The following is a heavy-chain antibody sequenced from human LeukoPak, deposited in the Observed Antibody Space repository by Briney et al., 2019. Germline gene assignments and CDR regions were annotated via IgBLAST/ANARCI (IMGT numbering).Heavy chain of an antibody. V-gene: IGHV4-59*01. J-gene: IGHJ3*02. CDR2: IYYSGST. CDR1: GFTFSSYA. D-gene: IGHD2-2*02. Sequence: PGGSLRLSCAASGFTFSSYAMSWIRQPPGKGLEWIGYIYYSGSTYYNPSLKSRVTISVDTSKNQFSLKLSSVTAADTAVYCCARYCSSTSCYKDAFDIWGQGTMVTVSS. CDR3: ARYCSSTSCYKDAFDI.